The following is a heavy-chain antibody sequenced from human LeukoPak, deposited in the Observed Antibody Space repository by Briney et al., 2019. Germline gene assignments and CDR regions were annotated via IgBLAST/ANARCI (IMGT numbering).Heavy chain of an antibody. V-gene: IGHV1-18*01. CDR3: ARPNTEATGYLFDF. CDR1: GYTFISYG. CDR2: INTYGGST. J-gene: IGHJ4*02. D-gene: IGHD1-1*01. Sequence: ASVKVSCKASGYTFISYGVSWVRQAPGQGLEWMGWINTYGGSTNYAQNLQGRVTVTTDTSTSTVYMELRSLRSDDTAVYYCARPNTEATGYLFDFWGRGTLVTVSS.